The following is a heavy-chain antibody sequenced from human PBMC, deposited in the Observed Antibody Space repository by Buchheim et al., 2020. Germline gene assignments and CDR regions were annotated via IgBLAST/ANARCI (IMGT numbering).Heavy chain of an antibody. V-gene: IGHV4-34*01. CDR1: GGSFSGYY. CDR3: ASGISRRGRPIDY. CDR2: INHSGST. Sequence: QVQLQQWGAGLLKPSETLSLTCAVYGGSFSGYYWSWIRQPPGKGLEWIGEINHSGSTNYNPSLKSRVTISVDTAKNQFSLKLSSVTAADTAVYYCASGISRRGRPIDYWGQGTL. J-gene: IGHJ4*02. D-gene: IGHD6-6*01.